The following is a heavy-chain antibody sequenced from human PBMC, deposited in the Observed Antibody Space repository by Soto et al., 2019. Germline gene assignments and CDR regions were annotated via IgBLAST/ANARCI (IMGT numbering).Heavy chain of an antibody. V-gene: IGHV1-3*01. CDR3: ARARGPYYYYYMDV. CDR1: GYTFTSYA. J-gene: IGHJ6*03. CDR2: INAGNGNT. Sequence: GASVKVSCKASGYTFTSYAMHWVRQAPGQRLEWMGWINAGNGNTKYSQKFQGRVTITRDTSASTAYMELSSLRSEDTAVYYCARARGPYYYYYMDVWGKGTTVTVSS.